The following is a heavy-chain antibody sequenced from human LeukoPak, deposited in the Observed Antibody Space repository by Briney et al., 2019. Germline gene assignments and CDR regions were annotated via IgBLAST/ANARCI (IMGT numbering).Heavy chain of an antibody. CDR3: ASGDIVGARGAFDI. J-gene: IGHJ3*02. V-gene: IGHV3-20*04. CDR1: GFTFSSYW. D-gene: IGHD1-26*01. CDR2: INWNGGST. Sequence: GGSLRLSCAASGFTFSSYWMHWVRQAPGKGLEWVSGINWNGGSTGYADSVKGRFTISRDNAKNSLYLQMNSLRAEDTALYYCASGDIVGARGAFDIWGQGTMVTVSS.